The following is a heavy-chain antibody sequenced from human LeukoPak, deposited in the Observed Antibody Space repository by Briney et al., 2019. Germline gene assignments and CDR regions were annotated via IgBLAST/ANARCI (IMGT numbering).Heavy chain of an antibody. CDR1: GGSLSGYY. J-gene: IGHJ4*02. Sequence: SETLSLTCAVYGGSLSGYYWSWIRQPPGKGLEWIGEVTHSGITNYNPSLKSRVTISEDTSKSQFSLKLSSVTAADTAVYYCARGAVVVAATLFDYWGQGTLVTVSS. V-gene: IGHV4-34*01. D-gene: IGHD2-15*01. CDR3: ARGAVVVAATLFDY. CDR2: VTHSGIT.